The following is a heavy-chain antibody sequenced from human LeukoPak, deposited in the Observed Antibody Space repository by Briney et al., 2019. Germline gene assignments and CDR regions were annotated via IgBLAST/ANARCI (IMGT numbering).Heavy chain of an antibody. Sequence: GGSVKVSSKSSGYTFTAYYMHWVRQAPGQGLEWMGWINPNSGDTKYAQNFQGRVTMTRDTSITTAYMELSSLRSDDTAVYYCARSNIHDYWGQGALVTVSS. J-gene: IGHJ4*02. CDR2: INPNSGDT. CDR1: GYTFTAYY. CDR3: ARSNIHDY. D-gene: IGHD2/OR15-2a*01. V-gene: IGHV1-2*02.